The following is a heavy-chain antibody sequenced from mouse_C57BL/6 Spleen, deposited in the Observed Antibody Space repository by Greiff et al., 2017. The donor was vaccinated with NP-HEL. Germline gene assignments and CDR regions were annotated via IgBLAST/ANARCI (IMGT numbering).Heavy chain of an antibody. CDR2: INPNNGGT. D-gene: IGHD2-3*01. Sequence: EVQLQQSGPELVKPGASVKIPCKASGYTFTDYYMDWVKQSHGKSLEWIGDINPNNGGTIYNQKFKGKATLTVDKSSSTAYMELRSLTSEDTAVYYCARGSYLDDGYPSDYFDYWGQGTTLTVSS. J-gene: IGHJ2*01. CDR3: ARGSYLDDGYPSDYFDY. V-gene: IGHV1-18*01. CDR1: GYTFTDYY.